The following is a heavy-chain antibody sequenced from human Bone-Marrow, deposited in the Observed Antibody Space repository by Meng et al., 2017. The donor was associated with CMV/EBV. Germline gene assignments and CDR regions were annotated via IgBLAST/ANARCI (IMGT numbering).Heavy chain of an antibody. CDR2: ISYDGSNK. D-gene: IGHD3-22*01. V-gene: IGHV3-30-3*02. CDR1: GFTFSSYA. Sequence: GESLKISCAASGFTFSSYAMHWVRQAPGKGLEWVAVISYDGSNKYYADSVKGRFTISRDNAKNALYLQMNSLRAEDTAMYYCAKKEYYYDNDKGWFGPWGQGTLVTVSS. CDR3: AKKEYYYDNDKGWFGP. J-gene: IGHJ5*02.